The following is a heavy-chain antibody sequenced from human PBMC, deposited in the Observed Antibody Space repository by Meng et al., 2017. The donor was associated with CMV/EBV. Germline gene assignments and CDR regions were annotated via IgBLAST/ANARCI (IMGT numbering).Heavy chain of an antibody. J-gene: IGHJ6*02. CDR3: ARDGIVVVVAATSYYGMDV. CDR1: GFTFSSYS. Sequence: GGSLRLSCAASGFTFSSYSMNWVHQAPGKGLEWVSSISSSSSYIYYADSVKGRFTISRDNAKNSLYLQMNSLRAEDTAVYYCARDGIVVVVAATSYYGMDVWGQGTTVTVSS. V-gene: IGHV3-21*01. CDR2: ISSSSSYI. D-gene: IGHD2-15*01.